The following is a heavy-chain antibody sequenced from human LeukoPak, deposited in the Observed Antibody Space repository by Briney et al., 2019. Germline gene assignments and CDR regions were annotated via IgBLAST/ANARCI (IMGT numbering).Heavy chain of an antibody. D-gene: IGHD6-19*01. V-gene: IGHV4-34*01. J-gene: IGHJ4*02. CDR3: AKFPRGGCYLDY. CDR2: INHSGST. CDR1: GGSFSGYY. Sequence: PSETLSLTCAVYGGSFSGYYWSWIRQPPGKGLEWIGEINHSGSTNYNPSLKSRVTISVDTSKNQFSLKLSSVTAADTAVYYCAKFPRGGCYLDYGGQETLAT.